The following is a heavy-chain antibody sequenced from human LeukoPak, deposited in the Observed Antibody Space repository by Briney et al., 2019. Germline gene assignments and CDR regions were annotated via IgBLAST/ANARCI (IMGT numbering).Heavy chain of an antibody. V-gene: IGHV3-74*01. J-gene: IGHJ4*02. CDR2: INSDGSST. CDR3: GVTVRRNPFDY. Sequence: GGSLRLSCAASGFTFSSYWMHWVRQAPGKGLVWVSRINSDGSSTSYADSVKGRFTISRDNTNNSLYLQLNSLTADDTAVYYCGVTVRRNPFDYWGQGTRVTVSS. CDR1: GFTFSSYW. D-gene: IGHD4-23*01.